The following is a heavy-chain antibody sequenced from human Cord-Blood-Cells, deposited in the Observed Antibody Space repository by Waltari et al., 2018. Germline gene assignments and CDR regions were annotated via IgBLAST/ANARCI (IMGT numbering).Heavy chain of an antibody. J-gene: IGHJ3*02. CDR1: GGTFSSYA. CDR3: ASWGGYDILTGYYAFDI. Sequence: QVQLVQSGAEVKKPGSSVKVSCKASGGTFSSYAISWVRQAPGQGLEWRGGIIPIFGTANYAQKFQGRVTITADESTSTAYMELSSLRSEDTAVYYCASWGGYDILTGYYAFDIWGQGTMVTVSS. D-gene: IGHD3-9*01. V-gene: IGHV1-69*01. CDR2: IIPIFGTA.